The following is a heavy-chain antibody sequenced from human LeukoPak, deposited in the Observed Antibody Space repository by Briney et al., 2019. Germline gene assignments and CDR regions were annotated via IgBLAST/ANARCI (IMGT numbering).Heavy chain of an antibody. Sequence: SSETLSLTCAVFGDSISNNNCYSWVRQSPGKGLEWIGEICPRGGINYNPSLKTRVIITGDRPKNQFSLNLFSVTAADSAVYYCARNGAFDQDVWGQGTLVTVSS. CDR3: ARNGAFDQDV. D-gene: IGHD2-8*01. CDR1: GDSISNNNC. V-gene: IGHV4-4*02. J-gene: IGHJ4*02. CDR2: ICPRGGI.